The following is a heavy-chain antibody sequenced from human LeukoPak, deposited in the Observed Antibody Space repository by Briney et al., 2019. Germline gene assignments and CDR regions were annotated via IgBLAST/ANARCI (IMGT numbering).Heavy chain of an antibody. Sequence: GGSLRLSCAASGFTFSSYWMHGVREVPGRGRVWVSRINIDGSTTTYADSVKGRFTISRDKANNTLYLQMNSLRAEDTALYYCARVGGPGWYGYWGQGTLVTVSS. CDR1: GFTFSSYW. V-gene: IGHV3-74*03. J-gene: IGHJ4*02. D-gene: IGHD6-19*01. CDR3: ARVGGPGWYGY. CDR2: INIDGSTT.